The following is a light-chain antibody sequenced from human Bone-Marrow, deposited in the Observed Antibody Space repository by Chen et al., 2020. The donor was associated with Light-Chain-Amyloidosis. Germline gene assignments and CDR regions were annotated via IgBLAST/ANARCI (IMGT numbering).Light chain of an antibody. J-gene: IGKJ4*01. CDR3: QQHDNLPFT. V-gene: IGKV1-33*01. CDR1: QAISNY. CDR2: AAS. Sequence: DIQMTQSPSSLPGSIGDRVTISCRASQAISNYLDWFQQKPGKPPRLLISAASNLERGVPSRFSGGGSGTDFTFTISGLQPEDVATYYCQQHDNLPFTFGGGTRVDIK.